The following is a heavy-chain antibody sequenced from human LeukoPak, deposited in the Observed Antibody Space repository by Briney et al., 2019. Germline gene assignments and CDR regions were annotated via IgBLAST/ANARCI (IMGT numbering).Heavy chain of an antibody. D-gene: IGHD3-22*01. CDR3: ARDLSYYDSSGSIFDY. CDR1: GGSISSYY. V-gene: IGHV4-4*07. J-gene: IGHJ4*02. Sequence: SETLSLTCTVSGGSISSYYWSWIRQPAGKGLEWIGCIYTSGSTNYNPSLRSRVTMSVDTSKNQFSLKLSSVTAADTAVYYCARDLSYYDSSGSIFDYWGQGTLVTVSS. CDR2: IYTSGST.